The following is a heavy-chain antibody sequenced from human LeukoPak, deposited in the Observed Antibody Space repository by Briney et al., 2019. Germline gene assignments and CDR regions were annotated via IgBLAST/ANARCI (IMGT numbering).Heavy chain of an antibody. CDR3: ASRYHGSGYTIGYFFDY. CDR2: IYYSGNT. J-gene: IGHJ4*02. D-gene: IGHD3-22*01. CDR1: GGSIRSSSSY. Sequence: SETLSLICTVSGGSIRSSSSYWGWIRQPPGKGLEWIGSIYYSGNTYYNPSRKSRVTISVDTSKNQFSLKLSSVTAADTAVYYCASRYHGSGYTIGYFFDYWGQGTLVTVSS. V-gene: IGHV4-39*01.